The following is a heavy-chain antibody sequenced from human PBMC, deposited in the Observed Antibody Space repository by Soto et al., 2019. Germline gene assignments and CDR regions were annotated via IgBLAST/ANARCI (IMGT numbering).Heavy chain of an antibody. V-gene: IGHV4-30-4*01. CDR1: GGSISSGDYY. CDR2: IYYSGST. D-gene: IGHD2-21*02. Sequence: TLSLTCTVSGGSISSGDYYWSWIRQPPGKGLEWIGYIYYSGSTYYNPSLKSRVTISVDTSKNQFSLKLSSVTAADTAVYYCARGRQVVVVTAIHFDYWGQGTLVTVSS. J-gene: IGHJ4*02. CDR3: ARGRQVVVVTAIHFDY.